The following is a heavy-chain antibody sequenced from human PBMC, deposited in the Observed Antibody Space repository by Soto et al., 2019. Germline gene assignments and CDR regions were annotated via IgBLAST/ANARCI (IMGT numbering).Heavy chain of an antibody. V-gene: IGHV4-30-2*01. Sequence: QLQLQESGSGLVKPSQTLSLTCAVSGGSISSGGYSWSWIRQPPGKGLEWIGYIYHSGSTYYNPSLTSRVTITVGTSRNQFSLKLSCVTAADTAVYYCAXAXXLGAVAADYWGQGTLVTVSS. CDR2: IYHSGST. CDR3: AXAXXLGAVAADY. J-gene: IGHJ4*02. CDR1: GGSISSGGYS. D-gene: IGHD6-19*01.